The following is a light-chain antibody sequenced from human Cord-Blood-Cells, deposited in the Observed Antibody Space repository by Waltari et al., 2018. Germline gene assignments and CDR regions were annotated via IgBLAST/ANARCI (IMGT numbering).Light chain of an antibody. V-gene: IGLV2-11*01. CDR3: CSYAGSYTYV. J-gene: IGLJ1*01. CDR1: SSDVCAYNY. CDR2: DVS. Sequence: QSALTQPRSASGSPGQSVTTPCTGTSSDVCAYNYVSWYQHHPGKAPKLMIYDVSKRPSGVPDRFSGSKSGNTASLTISGLQAEDEADYYCCSYAGSYTYVFGTGTKVTVL.